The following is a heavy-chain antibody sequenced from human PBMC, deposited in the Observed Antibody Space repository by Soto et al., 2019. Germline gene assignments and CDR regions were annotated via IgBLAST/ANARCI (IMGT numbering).Heavy chain of an antibody. Sequence: ASVKVSCKASGYTFTSYGISWVRQAPGQGLEWMGWISTAHSDIGYAQKFQGRVTMTTDTSTSTAFMEMRSPTSDDTAVYYCARDLAYIREYWGQGTQVTVSS. CDR3: ARDLAYIREY. CDR1: GYTFTSYG. V-gene: IGHV1-18*01. D-gene: IGHD3-10*01. J-gene: IGHJ1*01. CDR2: ISTAHSDI.